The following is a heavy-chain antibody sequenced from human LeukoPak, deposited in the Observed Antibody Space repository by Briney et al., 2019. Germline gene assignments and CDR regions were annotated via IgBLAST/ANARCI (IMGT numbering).Heavy chain of an antibody. CDR1: GFTFSSYS. CDR2: ISSSSSYI. D-gene: IGHD3-22*01. CDR3: ARGGSGYYYADY. J-gene: IGHJ4*02. V-gene: IGHV3-21*01. Sequence: GGSLRLSCAASGFTFSSYSMNWVRQAPGKGLEWVSSISSSSSYIYYADSVKGRFTISRDNAKNSLYLQMNSLRAEDTAVYYCARGGSGYYYADYWGQGTLVTVSS.